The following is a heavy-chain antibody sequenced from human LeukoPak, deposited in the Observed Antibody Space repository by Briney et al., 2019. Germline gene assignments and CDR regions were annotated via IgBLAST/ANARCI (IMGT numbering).Heavy chain of an antibody. CDR3: ARGGIGSFDY. CDR1: GFTFSVFE. CDR2: ISSSGSWT. V-gene: IGHV3-48*03. D-gene: IGHD6-13*01. Sequence: GGSLRLSCAASGFTFSVFEMNWVRQAPGKGLEWVSYISSSGSWTYYEDSVKGRFTISRDNAKNTLYLQMNSLRAEDTAVYYCARGGIGSFDYWGQGTVVTVSS. J-gene: IGHJ4*02.